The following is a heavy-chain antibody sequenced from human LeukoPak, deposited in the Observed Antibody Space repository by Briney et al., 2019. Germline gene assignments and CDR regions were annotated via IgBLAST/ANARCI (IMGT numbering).Heavy chain of an antibody. CDR3: AKDPYSSSTYFEY. CDR2: INSDGSST. V-gene: IGHV3-74*01. D-gene: IGHD6-6*01. J-gene: IGHJ4*02. Sequence: GGSLRLSCAASGFTFSSYWMHWVRQAPGKGLVWVSRINSDGSSTSYADSVKGRFTISRDNAKNTLYLQMNSLRVEDTAVYYCAKDPYSSSTYFEYWGQGTLVTVSS. CDR1: GFTFSSYW.